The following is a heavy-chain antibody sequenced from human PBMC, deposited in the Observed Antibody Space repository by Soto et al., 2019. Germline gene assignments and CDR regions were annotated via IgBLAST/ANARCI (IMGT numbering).Heavy chain of an antibody. Sequence: SETLSLTCTVSGGSISSYYWSWIRQPPGKGLEWIGYIYYSGSTNYNPALKSGVTISVDTSKNQFSLKLSSVTAADTAVYYCARNQLLWFGELDYMDVWGKGTTVTVSS. CDR3: ARNQLLWFGELDYMDV. V-gene: IGHV4-59*08. CDR2: IYYSGST. CDR1: GGSISSYY. J-gene: IGHJ6*03. D-gene: IGHD3-10*01.